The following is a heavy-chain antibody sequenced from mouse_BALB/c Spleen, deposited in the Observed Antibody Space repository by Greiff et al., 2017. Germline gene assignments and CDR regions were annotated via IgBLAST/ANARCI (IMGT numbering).Heavy chain of an antibody. V-gene: IGHV2-6-7*01. Sequence: VQLVESGPGLVAPSQSLSITCTVSGFSLTGYGVNWVRQPPGKGLEWLGMIWGDGSTDYNSALKSRLSISKDNSKRQVFLKMNSLQTDDTARYYCARLYDYDGHWYFDVWGAGTTVTVSS. CDR3: ARLYDYDGHWYFDV. J-gene: IGHJ1*01. CDR1: GFSLTGYG. D-gene: IGHD2-4*01. CDR2: IWGDGST.